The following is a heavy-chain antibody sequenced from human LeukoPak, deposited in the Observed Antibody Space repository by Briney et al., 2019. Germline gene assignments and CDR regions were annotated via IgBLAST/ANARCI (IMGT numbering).Heavy chain of an antibody. CDR3: ARDSPYHDY. CDR2: ISHDGRNK. D-gene: IGHD3-16*01. CDR1: GFTFSDYP. V-gene: IGHV3-30*04. J-gene: IGHJ4*02. Sequence: GGSLRLSCVASGFTFSDYPMYWVRQAPGKGLEWVAVISHDGRNKFYADSVRGRSTVSRDDSKNTLNLQMNSLRPEDTAVYYCARDSPYHDYWGQGSLVTVSS.